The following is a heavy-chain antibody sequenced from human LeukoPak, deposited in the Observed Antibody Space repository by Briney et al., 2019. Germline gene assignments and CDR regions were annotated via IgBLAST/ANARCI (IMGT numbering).Heavy chain of an antibody. D-gene: IGHD3-3*01. CDR2: ISGSGGST. V-gene: IGHV3-23*01. Sequence: GGSLRLSCAASGFTFSSYAMSWVRQASGKGLEWVSAISGSGGSTYYADSVKGRFTISRDNSKNTLYLQMNSLRAEDTAVYYCAKVGDFWSTTNFDYWGQGTLVTVSS. CDR3: AKVGDFWSTTNFDY. J-gene: IGHJ4*02. CDR1: GFTFSSYA.